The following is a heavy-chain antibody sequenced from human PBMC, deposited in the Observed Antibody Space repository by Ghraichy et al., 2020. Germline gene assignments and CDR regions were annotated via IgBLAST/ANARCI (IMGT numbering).Heavy chain of an antibody. CDR1: GYTLTELS. CDR3: ATYRSSSWYYYYGMDV. V-gene: IGHV1-24*01. CDR2: FDPEDGET. J-gene: IGHJ6*02. D-gene: IGHD6-13*01. Sequence: ASVKVSCKVSGYTLTELSMLWVRQAPGKGLEWMGGFDPEDGETIYAQKFQGRVTMTEDTSTDTAYMELSSLRSEDTAVYYCATYRSSSWYYYYGMDVWGQGTTFTVSS.